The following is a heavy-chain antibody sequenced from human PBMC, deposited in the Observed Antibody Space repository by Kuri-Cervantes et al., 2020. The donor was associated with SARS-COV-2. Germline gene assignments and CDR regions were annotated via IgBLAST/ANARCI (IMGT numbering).Heavy chain of an antibody. CDR2: IYSGGST. D-gene: IGHD1-1*01. CDR1: GFTVSSNY. CDR3: ARVAKSGWNANNWFDP. J-gene: IGHJ5*02. Sequence: GESLKISCAAFGFTVSSNYMSWVRQAPGKGLEWVSVIYSGGSTYYADSVKGRFTISRDNSKNTLYLQMNSLRAEDTAVYYCARVAKSGWNANNWFDPWGQGTLVTVSS. V-gene: IGHV3-66*01.